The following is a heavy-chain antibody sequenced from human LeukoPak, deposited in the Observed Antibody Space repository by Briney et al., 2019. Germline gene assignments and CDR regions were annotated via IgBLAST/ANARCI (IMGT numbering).Heavy chain of an antibody. CDR3: ARGGATPMVFPY. V-gene: IGHV4-34*01. Sequence: TSETLSLTCAVYGGSISGYYWSWIRQPPGKGLEWIGELNHSGRTNYNPSLKSRVAISVDMSKNQFSLFLTSTTAADTAVYYCARGGATPMVFPYWGQGTLVSVSS. CDR1: GGSISGYY. D-gene: IGHD5-18*01. J-gene: IGHJ4*02. CDR2: LNHSGRT.